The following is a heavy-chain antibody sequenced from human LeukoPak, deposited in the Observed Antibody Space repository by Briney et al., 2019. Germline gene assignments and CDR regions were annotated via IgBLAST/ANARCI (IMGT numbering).Heavy chain of an antibody. CDR3: AGLGDWLILEE. V-gene: IGHV4-4*07. Sequence: TSETLSLTCTVSGSSISSYYWSWIRQPAGKGLEWIGRIYTSGSTNYNPSLKSRVTMSVDTSKNQFSLKLSSVTAADTAVYYCAGLGDWLILEEWGQGNLVTVSS. D-gene: IGHD3/OR15-3a*01. J-gene: IGHJ4*02. CDR2: IYTSGST. CDR1: GSSISSYY.